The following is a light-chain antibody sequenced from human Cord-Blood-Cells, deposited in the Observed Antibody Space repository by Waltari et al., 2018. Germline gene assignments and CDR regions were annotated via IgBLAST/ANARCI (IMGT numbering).Light chain of an antibody. V-gene: IGKV1-39*01. J-gene: IGKJ2*01. CDR2: AAS. Sequence: DIQMTQSPSSLSASVGDRVTITCRASQSISSYLNWYQQKPGKAPKLLIYAASSLQSGVPSRFSGSGSGTDFTLTIRSLQPEDFATYYCQQSYSTHTFGQGTKLEIK. CDR3: QQSYSTHT. CDR1: QSISSY.